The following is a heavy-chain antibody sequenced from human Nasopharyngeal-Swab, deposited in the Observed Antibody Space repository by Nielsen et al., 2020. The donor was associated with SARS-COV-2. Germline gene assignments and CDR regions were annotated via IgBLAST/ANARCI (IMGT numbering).Heavy chain of an antibody. CDR2: IYYSGST. CDR3: ARGGGHIYFASHYYDMDV. D-gene: IGHD3-10*01. V-gene: IGHV4-39*01. CDR1: GGSIGSSSYY. Sequence: GSLRLSCTVSGGSIGSSSYYWGWIRQPPGKGLEWIGSIYYSGSTYYNPSLKSRVTISVDTSKNQFFLKLSSVTAADTAVYYCARGGGHIYFASHYYDMDVWGQGTTVTVSS. J-gene: IGHJ6*02.